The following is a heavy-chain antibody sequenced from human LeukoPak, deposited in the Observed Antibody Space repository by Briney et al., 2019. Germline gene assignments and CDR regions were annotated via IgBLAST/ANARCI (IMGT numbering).Heavy chain of an antibody. D-gene: IGHD3-22*01. J-gene: IGHJ3*02. CDR2: TYTSGST. Sequence: PSETLSLTCTVSGGSISSGSYYWSWIRQPAGKGLEWIGRTYTSGSTNYNPSLKSRVTISVDTSKNQFSLKLSSVTAADTAVYYCARDPRGYYDSSGFHDAFDIWGQGTMVTVSS. V-gene: IGHV4-61*02. CDR1: GGSISSGSYY. CDR3: ARDPRGYYDSSGFHDAFDI.